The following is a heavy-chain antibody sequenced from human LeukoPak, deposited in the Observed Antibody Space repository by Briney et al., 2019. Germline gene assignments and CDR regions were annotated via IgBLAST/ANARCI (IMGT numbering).Heavy chain of an antibody. CDR3: ARAQGALDY. V-gene: IGHV3-23*01. Sequence: GGSLRLSCAASGITFSGYAMTWVRQVPGRGLEWVSGIGGGGTEYYADSVKGRFIISSDSSQNLVHLQMNSLTVEDTAVYYCARAQGALDYWGQGTLVTVSS. J-gene: IGHJ4*02. CDR2: IGGGGTE. CDR1: GITFSGYA. D-gene: IGHD1-26*01.